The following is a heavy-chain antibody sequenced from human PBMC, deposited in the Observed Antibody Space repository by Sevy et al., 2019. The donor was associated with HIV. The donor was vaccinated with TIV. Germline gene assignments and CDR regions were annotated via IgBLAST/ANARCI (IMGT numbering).Heavy chain of an antibody. J-gene: IGHJ5*02. Sequence: GGSLRLSCAASGFTFSDYYMSWIRQAPGKGLEWVSYISSSGSTIYYADSVKGRFTISRDNAKNSLYLQMNSLRAEDTAVYYCARRKRELLNNWFDPWGQGTLVTVSS. CDR1: GFTFSDYY. CDR2: ISSSGSTI. CDR3: ARRKRELLNNWFDP. D-gene: IGHD1-26*01. V-gene: IGHV3-11*04.